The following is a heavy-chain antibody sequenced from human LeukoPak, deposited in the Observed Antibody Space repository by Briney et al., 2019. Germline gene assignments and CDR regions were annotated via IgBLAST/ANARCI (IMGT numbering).Heavy chain of an antibody. Sequence: GGSLRLSCAASGFSFSSYEWNWVRQAPGKGLEWISYIDTSGSTTFYADSVKGRFTISRDNAKNSLYLQMNSLRAEDTAVYYCARCVRNACHYFDYWGQGTLVTVSS. CDR2: IDTSGSTT. J-gene: IGHJ4*02. CDR3: ARCVRNACHYFDY. CDR1: GFSFSSYE. D-gene: IGHD3-16*01. V-gene: IGHV3-48*03.